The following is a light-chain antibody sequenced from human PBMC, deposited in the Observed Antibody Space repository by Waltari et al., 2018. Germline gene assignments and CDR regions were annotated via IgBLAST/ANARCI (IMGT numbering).Light chain of an antibody. J-gene: IGLJ2*01. V-gene: IGLV3-1*01. Sequence: SYELTQPPSVSVSPGQTAIITCSGYQLGNRYTNWYQQKQGQSPTLVMSQDENRPSGIPDRFSGSNSGTTATLTITGAQAMDEADYYCQAWDSNTVIFVGGTRLTVL. CDR2: QDE. CDR1: QLGNRY. CDR3: QAWDSNTVI.